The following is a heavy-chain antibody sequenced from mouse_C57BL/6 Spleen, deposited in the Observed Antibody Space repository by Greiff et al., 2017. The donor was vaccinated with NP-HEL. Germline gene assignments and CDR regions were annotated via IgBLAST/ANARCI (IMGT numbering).Heavy chain of an antibody. V-gene: IGHV1-82*01. Sequence: QVQLQQSGPELVKPGASVKISCKASGYAFSSSWMNWVKQRPGKGLEWIGRIYPGDGDTNYNGKFKGKATLTADKSSSTAYMQLSRLTSEDSAVYFCAREAGLLLRLNYWGQGTTLTVSS. J-gene: IGHJ2*01. CDR3: AREAGLLLRLNY. D-gene: IGHD1-1*01. CDR1: GYAFSSSW. CDR2: IYPGDGDT.